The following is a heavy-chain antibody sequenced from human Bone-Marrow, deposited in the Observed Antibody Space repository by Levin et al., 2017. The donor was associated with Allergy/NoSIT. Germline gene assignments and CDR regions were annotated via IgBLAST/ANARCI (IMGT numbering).Heavy chain of an antibody. CDR2: IWYDGSNK. Sequence: GGSLRLSCAASGFTFSSYGMHWVRQAPGKGLEWVAVIWYDGSNKYYADSVKGRFTISRDNSKNTLYLQMNSLRAEDTAVYYCARGREWSPWYYYMDVWGKGTTVTVSS. CDR3: ARGREWSPWYYYMDV. J-gene: IGHJ6*03. V-gene: IGHV3-33*01. D-gene: IGHD1-26*01. CDR1: GFTFSSYG.